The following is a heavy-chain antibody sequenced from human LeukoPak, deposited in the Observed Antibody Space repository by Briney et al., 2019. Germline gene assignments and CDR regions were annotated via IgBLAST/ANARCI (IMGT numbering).Heavy chain of an antibody. CDR3: ARGYSGTGF. Sequence: PGGSLRLSCAASGFTFSSYSMNWVRQAPGKGLEWVSLIYSGGGTYYADSVKGRFTISRDNSKNTLYLQMNSLRADDTAVYYCARGYSGTGFWGQGTLVTVSS. D-gene: IGHD1-26*01. CDR2: IYSGGGT. J-gene: IGHJ4*02. CDR1: GFTFSSYS. V-gene: IGHV3-53*01.